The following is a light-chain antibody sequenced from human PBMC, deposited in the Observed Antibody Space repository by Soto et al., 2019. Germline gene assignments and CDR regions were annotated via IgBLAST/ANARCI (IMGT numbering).Light chain of an antibody. J-gene: IGKJ3*01. CDR2: DAS. V-gene: IGKV1-9*01. CDR1: QAISSY. Sequence: DIQLTQSPLFLSASVGDRVTITCRASQAISSYLAWYQQRPGKAPKLLIYDASTLQSGVPSRFSGGGSGTEFTLTISLQPEDFATYYCQQFRSYPPTFGPGTKVHI. CDR3: QQFRSYPPT.